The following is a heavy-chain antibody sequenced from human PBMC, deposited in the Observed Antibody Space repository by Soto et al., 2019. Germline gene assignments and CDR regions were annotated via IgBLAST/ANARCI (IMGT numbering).Heavy chain of an antibody. V-gene: IGHV1-46*01. J-gene: IGHJ4*02. CDR3: ARVRQIVGAESYFDY. CDR2: INPSGGST. Sequence: ASVKVSCKASGYTFTSYYMHWVRQAPGQGLEWMGIINPSGGSTSYAQKFQGRVTMTRDTSTSTVYMELSSLRSEDTAVYYCARVRQIVGAESYFDYWGQGTLVTVPQ. CDR1: GYTFTSYY. D-gene: IGHD1-26*01.